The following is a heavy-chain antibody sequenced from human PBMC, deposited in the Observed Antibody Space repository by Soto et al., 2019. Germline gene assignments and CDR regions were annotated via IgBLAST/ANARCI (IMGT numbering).Heavy chain of an antibody. D-gene: IGHD2-15*01. V-gene: IGHV3-11*01. CDR1: GFTFSDYY. CDR2: ISNSGGNI. Sequence: QVQLVESGGGLVKPGGSLRLSCAASGFTFSDYYMSWIRQAPGKGLEWVSAISNSGGNIYYADSVQGRFTISRDNSLNTLFLQMHSLRIEDTAVYYCAHPRGFGVFDAYDIWGQGTMVTVSS. J-gene: IGHJ3*02. CDR3: AHPRGFGVFDAYDI.